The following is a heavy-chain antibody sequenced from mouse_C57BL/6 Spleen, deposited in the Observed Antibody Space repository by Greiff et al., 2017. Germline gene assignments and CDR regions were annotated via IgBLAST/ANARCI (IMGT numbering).Heavy chain of an antibody. V-gene: IGHV1-9*01. Sequence: QVQLQQSGAELMKPGASVKLSCKATGYTFTGYWIEWVKQRPGNGLEWIGEILPGSGSIHYKEKFKGKATFTADKSYNTSYMQLSSLTTEDSAIYYCARSSVGLAYWGQGTLVTVSA. D-gene: IGHD4-1*01. J-gene: IGHJ3*01. CDR1: GYTFTGYW. CDR2: ILPGSGSI. CDR3: ARSSVGLAY.